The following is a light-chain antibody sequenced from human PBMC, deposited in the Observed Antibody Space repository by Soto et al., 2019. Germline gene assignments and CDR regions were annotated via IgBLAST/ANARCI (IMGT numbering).Light chain of an antibody. CDR1: QVISSY. CDR2: AAS. CDR3: QQYYSYPWT. J-gene: IGKJ1*01. V-gene: IGKV1-8*01. Sequence: AIRMTQSPSSLSASTGDRVTITYRARQVISSYLAGYQQKPGKAPKLLIYAASTLQSGVPSRFSGSGSGTDFTITISCLQSEDFATYYCQQYYSYPWTFGQGTKVEIK.